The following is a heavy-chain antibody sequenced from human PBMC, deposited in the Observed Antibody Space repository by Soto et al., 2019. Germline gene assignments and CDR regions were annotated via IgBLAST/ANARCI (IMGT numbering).Heavy chain of an antibody. Sequence: ASVKVSCKASGCTFTSYAMHRVRQAPGQRLEWMGWINAGNGNTKYSQKFQGRVTITRDTSASTAYMELSSLRSEDTAVYYCARAHRWLANPYYFDYWGQGTLVTVSS. V-gene: IGHV1-3*01. CDR2: INAGNGNT. D-gene: IGHD6-19*01. CDR1: GCTFTSYA. J-gene: IGHJ4*02. CDR3: ARAHRWLANPYYFDY.